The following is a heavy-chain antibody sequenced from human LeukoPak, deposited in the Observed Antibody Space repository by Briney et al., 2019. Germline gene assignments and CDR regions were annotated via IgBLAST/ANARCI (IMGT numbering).Heavy chain of an antibody. CDR1: GFTFSSYS. D-gene: IGHD6-19*01. J-gene: IGHJ4*02. V-gene: IGHV3-48*01. CDR3: ARPGYSSGWLGVY. CDR2: ISSSSSTI. Sequence: PGGSLRLSCAASGFTFSSYSMNWVRQAPGKGLEWVSYISSSSSTIYYADSVKGRFTISRDNAKNSLYLQMNSLRAEDTAVYYCARPGYSSGWLGVYWGQGTLVTVSS.